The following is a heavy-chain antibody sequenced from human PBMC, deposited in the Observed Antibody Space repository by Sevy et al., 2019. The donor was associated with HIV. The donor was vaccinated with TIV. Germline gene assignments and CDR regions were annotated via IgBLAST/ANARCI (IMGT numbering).Heavy chain of an antibody. J-gene: IGHJ6*02. CDR3: ARDCSSASSLWGLDV. CDR1: GFTFSRYW. Sequence: GGSLRLSCAASGFTFSRYWMSWVRQAPGKGLEWVANIRKDGSEKYYLDSVKGRFTISRDNAKNSLFLQMNSLRAEDTAVYYCARDCSSASSLWGLDVWGHGTTVTVSS. V-gene: IGHV3-7*03. D-gene: IGHD2-2*01. CDR2: IRKDGSEK.